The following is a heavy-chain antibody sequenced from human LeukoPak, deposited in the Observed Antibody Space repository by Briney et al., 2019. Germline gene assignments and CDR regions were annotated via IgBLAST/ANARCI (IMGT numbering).Heavy chain of an antibody. D-gene: IGHD1-26*01. CDR2: IYTSGST. J-gene: IGHJ4*02. V-gene: IGHV4-61*02. CDR3: ARDRKSGSYGFDY. Sequence: SQTLSLTCTVSGGSISSGSYYWSWIRRPAGKGLGWIGRIYTSGSTNYNPSRKSRVTISVDTSKNQFSLKLSSGTAADTAVYYCARDRKSGSYGFDYWGQGTLVTVSS. CDR1: GGSISSGSYY.